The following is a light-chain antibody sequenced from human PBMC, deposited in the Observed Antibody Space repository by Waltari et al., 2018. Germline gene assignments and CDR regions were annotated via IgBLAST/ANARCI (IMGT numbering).Light chain of an antibody. CDR3: QHYVSLPVT. Sequence: EIVLTQSPGTLSLSPGERATLSCRASQSVSRALAWYQQNPGKAPRLLIYCASNRAPGIPDRFSGSGSGTDFSLIISRLEPEDFAVYYCQHYVSLPVTFGQGTKVEIK. CDR2: CAS. CDR1: QSVSRA. J-gene: IGKJ1*01. V-gene: IGKV3-20*01.